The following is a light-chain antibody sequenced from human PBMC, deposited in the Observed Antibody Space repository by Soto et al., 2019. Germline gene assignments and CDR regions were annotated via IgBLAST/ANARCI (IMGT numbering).Light chain of an antibody. V-gene: IGKV1-5*01. Sequence: DIQMTQSPSTLSASVGDRVTITCRASQSISSWLVWYQQKPGKAPKLLIYDASSLESGVPSRFSGSGSGTEFTLTIRRLQPDDFATYYCQQFNSYPRTFGQGTKVEIK. CDR3: QQFNSYPRT. CDR1: QSISSW. J-gene: IGKJ1*01. CDR2: DAS.